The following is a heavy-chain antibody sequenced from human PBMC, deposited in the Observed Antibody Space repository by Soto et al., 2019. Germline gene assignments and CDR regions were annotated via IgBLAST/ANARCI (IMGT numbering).Heavy chain of an antibody. V-gene: IGHV3-23*01. CDR2: ITGSGGGT. Sequence: GGSLRLSCAASGFMFANYAMGWVRQAPGKGLEWVSAITGSGGGTYYADSVKGRFTVSRDNSKNTLYLQMNSLRAEDTAVYYCAREKTYYYDSTNAFDIWGQGTMVTVSS. CDR3: AREKTYYYDSTNAFDI. D-gene: IGHD3-22*01. J-gene: IGHJ3*02. CDR1: GFMFANYA.